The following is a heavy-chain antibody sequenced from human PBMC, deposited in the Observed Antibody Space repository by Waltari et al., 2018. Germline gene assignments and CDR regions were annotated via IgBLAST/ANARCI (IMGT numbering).Heavy chain of an antibody. CDR2: IYHSGST. D-gene: IGHD6-13*01. Sequence: QVQLQESGPGLVKPSETLSLTCAVSGYSISSGYYWGWIRQPPGKGLEWIGSIYHSGSTYYNPSLKSRVTISVDTSKNQFSLKLSSVTAADTAVYYCARTSSSESFDYWGQGTLVTVSS. CDR3: ARTSSSESFDY. J-gene: IGHJ4*02. CDR1: GYSISSGYY. V-gene: IGHV4-38-2*01.